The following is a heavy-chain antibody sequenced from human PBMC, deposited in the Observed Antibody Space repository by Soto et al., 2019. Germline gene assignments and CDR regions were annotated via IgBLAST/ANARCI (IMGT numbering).Heavy chain of an antibody. J-gene: IGHJ4*02. Sequence: EVQLVESGGGLVQPGGSLRLSCAASGFTFSIYWMHWVRQPPGKGLVWVSRLNRDGRSTDYADSVKGRFTISRDNAKNTLYLQMNSLRAEGTAVYYCAFNTYDSSGYFYRDWGQGALVTVSS. CDR3: AFNTYDSSGYFYRD. V-gene: IGHV3-74*01. CDR1: GFTFSIYW. D-gene: IGHD3-22*01. CDR2: LNRDGRST.